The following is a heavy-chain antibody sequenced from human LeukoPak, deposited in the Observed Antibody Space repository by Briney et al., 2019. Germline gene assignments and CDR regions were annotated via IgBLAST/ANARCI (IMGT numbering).Heavy chain of an antibody. V-gene: IGHV4-38-2*02. CDR2: IYSSGDT. J-gene: IGHJ6*03. Sequence: TSETLSLTCTVPGYSISSGYYWGWIRQPPGKGLEWIGRIYSSGDTNYNPSLKSRVTISVDTSKNQFSLKLSSVTAADTAVYYCARDPIAAAGSFWVSPEDYMDVWGKGTTVTVSS. CDR3: ARDPIAAAGSFWVSPEDYMDV. D-gene: IGHD6-13*01. CDR1: GYSISSGYY.